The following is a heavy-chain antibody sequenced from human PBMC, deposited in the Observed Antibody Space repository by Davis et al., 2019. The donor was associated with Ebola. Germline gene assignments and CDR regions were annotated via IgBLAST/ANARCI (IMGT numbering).Heavy chain of an antibody. D-gene: IGHD2-2*01. CDR2: IRNKANSYAT. CDR3: TTPLGYCSSTSCPGGY. Sequence: GESLKISCAAPGFTFSGSAMHWVRQASGKGLEWVGRIRNKANSYATAYAASVKGRFTISRDDSKNTAYLQMNSLKTEDTAVYYCTTPLGYCSSTSCPGGYWGQGTLVTVSS. CDR1: GFTFSGSA. V-gene: IGHV3-73*01. J-gene: IGHJ4*02.